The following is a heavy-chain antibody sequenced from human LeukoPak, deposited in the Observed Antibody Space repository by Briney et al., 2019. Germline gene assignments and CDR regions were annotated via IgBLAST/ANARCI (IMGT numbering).Heavy chain of an antibody. V-gene: IGHV3-7*01. CDR2: IKQDGSEK. CDR1: GFTFSSYG. D-gene: IGHD3-16*01. J-gene: IGHJ4*02. CDR3: ASEGGRLSHYYFDY. Sequence: AGGSLRLSCAASGFTFSSYGMSWVRQAPGKGLEWVANIKQDGSEKYYMDSVKGRFTISRDNAKNSLYLQMNSLRAEDTAVYYCASEGGRLSHYYFDYWGQGTLVTVSS.